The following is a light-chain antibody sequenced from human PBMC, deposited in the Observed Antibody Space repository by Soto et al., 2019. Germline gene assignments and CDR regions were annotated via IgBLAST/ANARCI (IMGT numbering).Light chain of an antibody. J-gene: IGLJ2*01. V-gene: IGLV2-23*01. CDR3: YSFAGSATFV. Sequence: QSALTQPASVSGSPGQSITISCTGTSSDIGGYNLVSWYQQHPGKAPKLLIYEATKRPSGVSDRFSGSRSGNTASLTISTLQSADEADYSCYSFAGSATFVFGGGTKLTVL. CDR1: SSDIGGYNL. CDR2: EAT.